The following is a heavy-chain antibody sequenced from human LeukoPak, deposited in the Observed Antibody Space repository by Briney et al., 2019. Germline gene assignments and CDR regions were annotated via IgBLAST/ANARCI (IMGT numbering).Heavy chain of an antibody. CDR3: ARARGSDFDY. J-gene: IGHJ4*02. V-gene: IGHV5-51*01. Sequence: GEALQISCKGSGYGFTSYWIGWVRQMPGKGLEWMGMIYPGDSDTRYSPSFQGQVTISADKSISTAYLQWSSLKASDTAMYYCARARGSDFDYWGQGTLVTVSS. D-gene: IGHD6-6*01. CDR2: IYPGDSDT. CDR1: GYGFTSYW.